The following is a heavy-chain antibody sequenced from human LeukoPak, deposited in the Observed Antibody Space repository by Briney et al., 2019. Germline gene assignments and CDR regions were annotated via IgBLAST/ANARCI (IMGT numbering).Heavy chain of an antibody. Sequence: SETLSLTCTVSGGSISSSSYYWGWVRQPPGKGLEWIGSIYYSGSTYYNPSLKSRVTISVDTSKNQFSLKLSSVTAADTAVYYCAGYCSSTSCYLGWFDPWGQGTLVTVSS. V-gene: IGHV4-39*01. CDR1: GGSISSSSYY. D-gene: IGHD2-2*01. CDR2: IYYSGST. CDR3: AGYCSSTSCYLGWFDP. J-gene: IGHJ5*02.